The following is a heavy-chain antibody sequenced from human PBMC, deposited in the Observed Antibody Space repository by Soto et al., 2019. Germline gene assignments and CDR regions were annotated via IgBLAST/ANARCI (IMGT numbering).Heavy chain of an antibody. Sequence: SETLALTCTVSGGSISSGGYYWSWIRQHPGKGLEWIGYICYSGSTYYNPSLKSRVTISVDTSKNQFSLKLSSVTAADTAVYYCHSGSGSHMLGSNYYYYMDVWGKGTTVTVSS. CDR3: HSGSGSHMLGSNYYYYMDV. D-gene: IGHD3-10*01. CDR1: GGSISSGGYY. V-gene: IGHV4-31*03. J-gene: IGHJ6*03. CDR2: ICYSGST.